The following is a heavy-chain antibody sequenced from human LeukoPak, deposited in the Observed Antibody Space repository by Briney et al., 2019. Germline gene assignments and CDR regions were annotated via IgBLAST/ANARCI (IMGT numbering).Heavy chain of an antibody. J-gene: IGHJ4*02. CDR3: ARHLYESRGQTSFDY. CDR1: GGSISRYY. D-gene: IGHD3-22*01. V-gene: IGHV4-59*08. CDR2: ISYSGST. Sequence: SETLSLSCTVSGGSISRYYWSWIRQPPGKGLEWIGYISYSGSTNYNPSLKSRVTISVDTSQNQFSLKLSSVTAADTAMYYCARHLYESRGQTSFDYWGQGTLVTVSS.